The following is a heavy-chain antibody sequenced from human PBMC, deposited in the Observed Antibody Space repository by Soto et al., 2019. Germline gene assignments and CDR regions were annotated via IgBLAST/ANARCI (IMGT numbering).Heavy chain of an antibody. CDR2: INPKTGDT. Sequence: ASVMVSCKASGYNFAGQYIHWVRQAPGQGLQWMAWINPKTGDTNYAQRFQGRITVTGDTSISTVYMELTRLRSDDTAVYYCAREEMWSMDVWGQGTTVTVSS. J-gene: IGHJ6*02. CDR3: AREEMWSMDV. V-gene: IGHV1-2*02. CDR1: GYNFAGQY. D-gene: IGHD2-21*01.